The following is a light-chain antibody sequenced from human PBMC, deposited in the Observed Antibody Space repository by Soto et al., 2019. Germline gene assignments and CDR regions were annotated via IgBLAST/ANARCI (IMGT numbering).Light chain of an antibody. CDR2: DAS. V-gene: IGKV1-5*01. CDR1: QSISSW. J-gene: IGKJ1*01. Sequence: DILMTQSPSTLSASVGDRVTITCRASQSISSWLAWYQQKPGKPPKLLIYDASSLESGVPSRFSGSGSGTEFTLTISSLQPDDFATYYYQQYNSYWTFGQGTKVEIK. CDR3: QQYNSYWT.